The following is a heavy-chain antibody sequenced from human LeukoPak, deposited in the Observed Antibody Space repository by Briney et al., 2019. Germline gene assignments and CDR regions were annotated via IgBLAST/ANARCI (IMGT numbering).Heavy chain of an antibody. CDR1: GFTFSNFA. D-gene: IGHD6-13*01. CDR2: IVGSSST. J-gene: IGHJ4*02. CDR3: AGIGAGSSRDY. V-gene: IGHV3-21*01. Sequence: PGGSLRLSCAASGFTFSNFAMTWVRQAPGKGLEWVSSIVGSSSTYYADSLKGRFTISRGNAKNSLYLQMNSLRAEDTAVYYCAGIGAGSSRDYWGQGTLVTVSS.